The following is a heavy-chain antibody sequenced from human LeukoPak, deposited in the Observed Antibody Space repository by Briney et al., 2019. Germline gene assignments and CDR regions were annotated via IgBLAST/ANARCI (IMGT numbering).Heavy chain of an antibody. CDR3: ARPLIVDGYSYSGAFDY. Sequence: GESLKISCKGSGYSFTSYWIGWVRQMPGKGLEWMGIIYPGDSDTRYSPSFQGQVTISADKSISTANLQWSSLKASDTAMYYCARPLIVDGYSYSGAFDYWGQGTLVTVSS. CDR2: IYPGDSDT. J-gene: IGHJ4*02. V-gene: IGHV5-51*01. CDR1: GYSFTSYW. D-gene: IGHD5-24*01.